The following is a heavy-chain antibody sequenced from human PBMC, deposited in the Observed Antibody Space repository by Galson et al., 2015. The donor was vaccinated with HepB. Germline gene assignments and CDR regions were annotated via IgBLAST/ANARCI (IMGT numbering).Heavy chain of an antibody. J-gene: IGHJ6*02. Sequence: QSGAEVKKPGESLRISCQGSGYTFTRYWISWVRPSHGKGLAWMGRLAPRDSNPTSTPTFPGHVTISADTSISTAYLQWGSLKASDTAMYYCARSRPVSPGRSFFYGMDVWGQGTTVTVSS. CDR2: LAPRDSNP. CDR1: GYTFTRYW. D-gene: IGHD3-10*01. CDR3: ARSRPVSPGRSFFYGMDV. V-gene: IGHV5-10-1*01.